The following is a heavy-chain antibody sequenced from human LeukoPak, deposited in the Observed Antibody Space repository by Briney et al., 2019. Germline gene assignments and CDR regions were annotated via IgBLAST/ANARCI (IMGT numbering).Heavy chain of an antibody. V-gene: IGHV4-59*12. J-gene: IGHJ4*02. CDR3: ARAYYYDSHLDY. CDR1: GGSISSYY. Sequence: PSETLSLTCTVSGGSISSYYWSWIRQPPGKGLEWIGYIYYSGSTNYNPSLKSRVTISVDTSKNQFSLKLSSVTAADTAVYYCARAYYYDSHLDYWGQGTLVTVSS. CDR2: IYYSGST. D-gene: IGHD3-22*01.